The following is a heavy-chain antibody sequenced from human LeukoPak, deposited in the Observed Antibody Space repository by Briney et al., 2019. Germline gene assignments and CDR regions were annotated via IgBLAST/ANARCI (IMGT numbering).Heavy chain of an antibody. CDR1: GFTFSTYG. V-gene: IGHV3-30*03. CDR2: ISYDGSNK. CDR3: ARGITAMVTDY. D-gene: IGHD5-18*01. J-gene: IGHJ4*02. Sequence: PGGSLRLSCAASGFTFSTYGMHWVRQAPGEGLEWVAVISYDGSNKYYADSVKGRFTISRDNSKNTLYLQMNSLRAEDTAVYYCARGITAMVTDYWGQGTLVTVSS.